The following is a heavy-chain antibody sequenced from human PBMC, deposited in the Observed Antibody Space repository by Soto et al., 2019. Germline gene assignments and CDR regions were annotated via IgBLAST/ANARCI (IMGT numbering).Heavy chain of an antibody. CDR2: ITSDTKTI. CDR3: ARSVEGHFDY. CDR1: GFTFSVYS. J-gene: IGHJ4*02. D-gene: IGHD6-19*01. V-gene: IGHV3-48*02. Sequence: EVQLVESGGDLVQRGGSLRLPGVASGFTFSVYSMNWVRQAPGKGLEWFSYITSDTKTIKYADSVKGRFTISRDNAKNSVYLQMNSLRDEDTAVYYCARSVEGHFDYWGQGTVVTVSS.